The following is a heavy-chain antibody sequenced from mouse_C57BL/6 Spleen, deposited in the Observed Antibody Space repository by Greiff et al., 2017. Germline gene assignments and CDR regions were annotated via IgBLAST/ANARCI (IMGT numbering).Heavy chain of an antibody. J-gene: IGHJ3*01. CDR2: ISSGSSTI. V-gene: IGHV5-17*01. Sequence: EVKLVESGGGLVKPGGSLKLSCAASGFTFSDYGMHWVRQAPEKGLEWVAYISSGSSTIYYADTVKGRVTISRDNAKNTLFLQMTSLRSEDTAMYYGAKPQLAAWFAYWGQGTLVTVSA. CDR3: AKPQLAAWFAY. CDR1: GFTFSDYG. D-gene: IGHD4-1*02.